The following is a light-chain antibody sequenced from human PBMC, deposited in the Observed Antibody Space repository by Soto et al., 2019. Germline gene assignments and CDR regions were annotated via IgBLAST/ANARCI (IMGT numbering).Light chain of an antibody. V-gene: IGLV1-40*01. CDR3: QSYDSSLSAPDV. J-gene: IGLJ1*01. Sequence: QSVLTQPPSVSGAPGQRVTISCTGSSSNIGAGYDVHWYQQLPGTPPKLLIYGNSNRPSGVPDRFSGSKSGTSASLAITGLQAEDEADYYCQSYDSSLSAPDVFGTGTKLTVL. CDR2: GNS. CDR1: SSNIGAGYD.